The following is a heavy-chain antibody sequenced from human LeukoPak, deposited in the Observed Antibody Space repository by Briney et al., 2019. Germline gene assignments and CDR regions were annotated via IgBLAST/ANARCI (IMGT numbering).Heavy chain of an antibody. CDR3: ARTTGTTPSGAFDI. CDR2: IYSGIST. CDR1: GFTFSDYY. J-gene: IGHJ3*02. V-gene: IGHV3-66*01. Sequence: PGGSLSLSCAASGFTFSDYYMTWIRQAPGKGLEWVSVIYSGISTYYADSVKGRFTISRDNSKNTSYLQMNSLRAEDTAVYYCARTTGTTPSGAFDIWGQGTMVTVSS. D-gene: IGHD1-1*01.